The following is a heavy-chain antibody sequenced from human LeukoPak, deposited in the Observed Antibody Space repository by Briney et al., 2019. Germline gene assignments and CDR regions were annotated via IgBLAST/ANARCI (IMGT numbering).Heavy chain of an antibody. V-gene: IGHV4-39*07. CDR2: INHSGST. Sequence: SETLSLTCTVSGGSISSGDYYWSWIRQPPGKGLEWIGEINHSGSTNYNPSLKSRVTISVDTSKNQFSLKLSSVTAADTAVYYCARKGSSSWAYYFDYWGQGTLVTVSS. J-gene: IGHJ4*02. D-gene: IGHD6-13*01. CDR1: GGSISSGDYY. CDR3: ARKGSSSWAYYFDY.